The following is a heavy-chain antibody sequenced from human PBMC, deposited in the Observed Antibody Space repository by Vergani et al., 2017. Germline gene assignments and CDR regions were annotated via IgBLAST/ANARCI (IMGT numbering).Heavy chain of an antibody. J-gene: IGHJ4*02. CDR1: GFTSSYYG. CDR3: ATKSCGTPGCQIGDFRE. D-gene: IGHD1-1*01. V-gene: IGHV3-30*03. CDR2: ISYDGTQK. Sequence: QVHLVESGGGVVQPGRSLRLSCVVSGFTSSYYGMHWVRQAPGKGLEWVAVISYDGTQKYYADSVKGRFTISRDNSKSTLYLQMNSLRTEDTAVYYCATKSCGTPGCQIGDFREWGQGILVTVSS.